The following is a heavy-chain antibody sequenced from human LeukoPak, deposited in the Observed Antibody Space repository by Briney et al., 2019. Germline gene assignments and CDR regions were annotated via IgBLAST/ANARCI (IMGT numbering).Heavy chain of an antibody. J-gene: IGHJ4*02. Sequence: GGSLRLSCAASGSTFSSYSMHWVRQAPGKGLVWVSRISSDGSNTNYADSVKGRFTISRDNAKNTLYLQMNSLRAEDTALYYCARQNRDFDYWGQGTLVTVSS. V-gene: IGHV3-74*01. CDR2: ISSDGSNT. CDR3: ARQNRDFDY. D-gene: IGHD1-14*01. CDR1: GSTFSSYS.